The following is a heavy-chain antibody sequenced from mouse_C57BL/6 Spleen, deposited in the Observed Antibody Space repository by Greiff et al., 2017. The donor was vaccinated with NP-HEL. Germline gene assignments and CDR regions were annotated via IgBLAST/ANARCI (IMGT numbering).Heavy chain of an antibody. CDR2: IYPGDGDT. CDR1: GYSFTDYN. CDR3: ARGYDYDECFDY. D-gene: IGHD2-4*01. Sequence: QVQLKQSGPELVKPGASVKISCKASGYSFTDYNMNWVKQSNGKGLEWIGRIYPGDGDTNYNGKFKGKATLTADKSSSTAYMQLSSLTSEDSAVYFCARGYDYDECFDYWGQGTTLTVSS. V-gene: IGHV1-82*01. J-gene: IGHJ2*01.